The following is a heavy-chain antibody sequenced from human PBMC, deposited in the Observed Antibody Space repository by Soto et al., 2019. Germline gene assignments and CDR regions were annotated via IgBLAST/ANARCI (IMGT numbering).Heavy chain of an antibody. CDR3: ARVPPP. V-gene: IGHV4-30-2*01. CDR2: IYHSGST. Sequence: QLQLQESGSGLVKRSQTLSLTCAVSGGSISSGGYSWSWIRQPPGKGLEWIGYIYHSGSTYYNPSLQSRVTIPVDRSKHQFSLKLSSVTAADTAAYYRARVPPPWGQGTLVPVSS. J-gene: IGHJ5*02. CDR1: GGSISSGGYS.